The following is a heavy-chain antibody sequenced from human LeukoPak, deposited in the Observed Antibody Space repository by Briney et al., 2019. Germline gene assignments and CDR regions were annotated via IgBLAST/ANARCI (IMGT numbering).Heavy chain of an antibody. V-gene: IGHV3-21*01. Sequence: KSGVSLRLSCAASGFTFSSYSMNWVRQAPGKGLEWVSSISSSSSYIYYADSVKGRFTISRDNAKNSLYLQMNSLRAEDTAVYYCASLYSSSAYYYMDVWGKGTTVTVSS. J-gene: IGHJ6*03. CDR3: ASLYSSSAYYYMDV. D-gene: IGHD6-6*01. CDR2: ISSSSSYI. CDR1: GFTFSSYS.